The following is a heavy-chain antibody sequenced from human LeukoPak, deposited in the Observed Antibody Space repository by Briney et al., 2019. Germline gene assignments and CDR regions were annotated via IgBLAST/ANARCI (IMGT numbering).Heavy chain of an antibody. CDR2: IYSGGST. Sequence: GGSLRLSCAASGFTFSSYSMNWVRQAPGKGLEWVSVIYSGGSTYYADSVKGRFTISRDNSKNTLYLQMNSLRAEDTAVYYCARDAVYSGSYSYWGQGTLVTVSS. CDR3: ARDAVYSGSYSY. V-gene: IGHV3-66*01. D-gene: IGHD1-26*01. J-gene: IGHJ4*02. CDR1: GFTFSSYS.